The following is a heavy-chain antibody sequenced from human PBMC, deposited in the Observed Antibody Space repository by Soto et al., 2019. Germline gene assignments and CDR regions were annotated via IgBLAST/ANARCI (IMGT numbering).Heavy chain of an antibody. CDR2: INHSGST. CDR1: GGSFSCYY. Sequence: PSETLSLTCAVYGGSFSCYYWSWIRQPPGKGLEWIGEINHSGSTNYNPSLKSRVTISVDTSKNQFSLKLSSVTAADTAVYYCARGHTRFLEWLTTGNWFDPWGQGTLVTVSS. J-gene: IGHJ5*02. D-gene: IGHD3-3*01. CDR3: ARGHTRFLEWLTTGNWFDP. V-gene: IGHV4-34*01.